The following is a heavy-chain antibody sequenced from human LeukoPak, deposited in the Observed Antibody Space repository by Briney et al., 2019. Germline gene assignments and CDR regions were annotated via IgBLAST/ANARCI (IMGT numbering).Heavy chain of an antibody. J-gene: IGHJ4*02. D-gene: IGHD1-1*01. CDR1: GASIGRGGYY. CDR3: ARENDPGGFDY. CDR2: IYYSGST. V-gene: IGHV4-31*03. Sequence: KPPQTLSLPCIFFGASIGRGGYYWGWIRQNPGKGLEWIGYIYYSGSTYYNPSLKSRVTISVDTSKNQFSLKLSSVTAADTAVYYCARENDPGGFDYWGQGTLVTVSS.